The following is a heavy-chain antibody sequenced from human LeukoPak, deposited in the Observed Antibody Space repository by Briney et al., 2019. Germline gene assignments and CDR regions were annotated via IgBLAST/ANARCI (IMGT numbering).Heavy chain of an antibody. D-gene: IGHD2-8*02. J-gene: IGHJ4*02. CDR1: GYSINNYW. V-gene: IGHV5-51*01. CDR2: IYPADSDI. Sequence: GESLKISCKGSGYSINNYWIGWVRQMPGKGLEWMGIIYPADSDIRYSPSFQGQVTISADKSINTAYLHWSSLKTSDTAMYYCARQNTGGSGLYWGQGTLVTVSS. CDR3: ARQNTGGSGLY.